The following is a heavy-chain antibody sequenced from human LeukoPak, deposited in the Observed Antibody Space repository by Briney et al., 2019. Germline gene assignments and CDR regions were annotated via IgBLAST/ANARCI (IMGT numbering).Heavy chain of an antibody. V-gene: IGHV3-30-3*01. CDR3: AREEGDSSGYYYGFVDY. CDR1: GFTFSSYA. D-gene: IGHD3-22*01. J-gene: IGHJ4*02. CDR2: ISYDGSNK. Sequence: PGGSLRLSCAAPGFTFSSYAMHWVRQAPGKGLEWVAVISYDGSNKYYADSVKGRFTISRDNSKNTLYLQMNSLRAEDTAVYYCAREEGDSSGYYYGFVDYWGQGTLVTVSS.